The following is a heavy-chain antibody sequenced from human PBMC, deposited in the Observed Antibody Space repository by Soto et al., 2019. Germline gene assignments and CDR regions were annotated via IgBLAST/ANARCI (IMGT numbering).Heavy chain of an antibody. Sequence: EASVKVSCKASGYTFIRHGISWVRQAPGQGFEWMGWISPYDDKTIYAQKLQGRVIMTTDTSTRIVYMELRGLKSDDTAVYYCARGGYYDNSWGKLNHYGLDVWGQGTSVTVSS. CDR1: GYTFIRHG. D-gene: IGHD3-16*01. V-gene: IGHV1-18*01. J-gene: IGHJ6*02. CDR3: ARGGYYDNSWGKLNHYGLDV. CDR2: ISPYDDKT.